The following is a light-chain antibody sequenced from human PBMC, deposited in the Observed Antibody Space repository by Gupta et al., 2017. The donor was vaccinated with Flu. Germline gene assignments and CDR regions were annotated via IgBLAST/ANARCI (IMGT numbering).Light chain of an antibody. V-gene: IGLV2-8*01. CDR1: SSDVGAYNH. Sequence: SALTQPPSASGSPGQSVTISCTGSSSDVGAYNHVSWYQQHPGKAPRLMIYDVVKRPSGVPYRFSGSKSGNTASLTVSGLQAEEEADYYGNSDAGPNNYVFGSGTKVTVL. CDR2: DVV. CDR3: NSDAGPNNYV. J-gene: IGLJ1*01.